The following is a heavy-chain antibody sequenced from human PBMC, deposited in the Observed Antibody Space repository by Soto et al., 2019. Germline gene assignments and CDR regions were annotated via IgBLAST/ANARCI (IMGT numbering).Heavy chain of an antibody. J-gene: IGHJ4*02. V-gene: IGHV3-43*01. CDR3: AKDRGFCTSITCYAFDF. D-gene: IGHD2-2*01. CDR2: ISWDGHDT. Sequence: QPGGSLRLSCATSGFTFEDYTIHWVRQTPGKGLEWVSLISWDGHDTYYAASVKGRFTISRDSSKNSLYLEMNSLRTEDTAVYYCAKDRGFCTSITCYAFDFWGQGTLVTVSS. CDR1: GFTFEDYT.